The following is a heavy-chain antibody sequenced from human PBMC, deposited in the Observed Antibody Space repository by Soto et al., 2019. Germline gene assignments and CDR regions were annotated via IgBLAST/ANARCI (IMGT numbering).Heavy chain of an antibody. CDR3: ASSRYCSSTSRLGDAFDI. J-gene: IGHJ3*02. CDR2: ISAYNGNT. CDR1: GYTFTSYG. Sequence: QVQLVQSGAEVKKPGASVKVSCKASGYTFTSYGISWVRQAPGQGLEWMGWISAYNGNTNYAQKLQGRVTMTTDTSTSTAYMELRSLRSDDTAVYYCASSRYCSSTSRLGDAFDIWGQGTMVTVSS. V-gene: IGHV1-18*01. D-gene: IGHD2-2*01.